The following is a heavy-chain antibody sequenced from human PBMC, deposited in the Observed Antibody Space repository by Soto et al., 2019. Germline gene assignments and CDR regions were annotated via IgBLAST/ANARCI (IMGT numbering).Heavy chain of an antibody. CDR3: ARGSDFSSGKKGSGNDY. V-gene: IGHV3-30-3*01. CDR2: ISYDGSNK. D-gene: IGHD3-3*01. CDR1: GFTFSSYA. Sequence: QVQLVESGGGVVQPGRSLRLSCAASGFTFSSYAMHWVRQAPGKGLEWVAVISYDGSNKYYEDSVKGRFTISRDNSKNTLYLQMNSLRAEDTAVYYCARGSDFSSGKKGSGNDYWGQGTLVTVSS. J-gene: IGHJ4*02.